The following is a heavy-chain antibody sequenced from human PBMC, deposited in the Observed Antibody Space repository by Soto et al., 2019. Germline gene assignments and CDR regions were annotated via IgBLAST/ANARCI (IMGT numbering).Heavy chain of an antibody. Sequence: GASVKVSCKASGYTFTSYYMHWLRQSPGQGLEWMGIINPSGGSTSYAQKFQGRVTMTRDTSTSTVYMELSSLRSEDTAVYYCARGVGEDIVVVPAAIKTAYYYYGMDVWGQGTTVTVSS. V-gene: IGHV1-46*01. D-gene: IGHD2-2*02. CDR3: ARGVGEDIVVVPAAIKTAYYYYGMDV. CDR1: GYTFTSYY. CDR2: INPSGGST. J-gene: IGHJ6*02.